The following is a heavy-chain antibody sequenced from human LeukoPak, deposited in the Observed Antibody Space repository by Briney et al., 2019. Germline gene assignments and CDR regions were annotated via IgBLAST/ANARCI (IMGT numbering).Heavy chain of an antibody. CDR2: ISSSSSTI. V-gene: IGHV3-48*04. D-gene: IGHD2-15*01. Sequence: GGSLRLSCAASGFTFSPYSMNWVRQAPGKGLEWVSYISSSSSTIYYADSVKGRSTISRDNAKNSLYLQMNSLRAEDTAVYYCARAYCSSGTCYWYFDLWGRGTLVTVSS. J-gene: IGHJ2*01. CDR3: ARAYCSSGTCYWYFDL. CDR1: GFTFSPYS.